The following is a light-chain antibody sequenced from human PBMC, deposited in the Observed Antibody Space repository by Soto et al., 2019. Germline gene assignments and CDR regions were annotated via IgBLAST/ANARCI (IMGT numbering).Light chain of an antibody. J-gene: IGLJ2*01. Sequence: QPVLTQPPSASGTPGQRVTISCSGRSSNIGSNTVNWYQQFPGTAPKLLVHTDNQRPSGVPDRFSGSKSGTSASLAISGLQSEDEADYYCAAWDDSLTGVVFGGGTKLTVL. CDR1: SSNIGSNT. CDR2: TDN. CDR3: AAWDDSLTGVV. V-gene: IGLV1-44*01.